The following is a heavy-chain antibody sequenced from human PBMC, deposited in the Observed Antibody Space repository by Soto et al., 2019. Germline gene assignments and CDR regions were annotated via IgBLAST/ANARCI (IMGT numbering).Heavy chain of an antibody. CDR3: TRESGIGYFDF. CDR1: RFTVSSNY. CDR2: IYSGGNT. Sequence: LRLSCAASRFTVSSNYMSWVRQAPGKGLEWVSVIYSGGNTYYADSVKGRFTISRDNSKNTVYHQMNSLRAEDTAVYYCTRESGIGYFDFWGQGTLVTVSS. J-gene: IGHJ4*02. D-gene: IGHD3-10*01. V-gene: IGHV3-66*01.